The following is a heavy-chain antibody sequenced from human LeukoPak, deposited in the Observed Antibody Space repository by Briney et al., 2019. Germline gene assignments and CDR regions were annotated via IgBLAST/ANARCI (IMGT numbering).Heavy chain of an antibody. J-gene: IGHJ5*02. CDR3: ARTVWGFGP. Sequence: GGSLRLSCAPSGFTFTNYWMNWLRQAPGKGPEWVANINQDGSEKSYVDSVKGRFTISRDNGKNSVYLQMNSLRVEDTAVYYCARTVWGFGPWGQGTLVTVSS. CDR1: GFTFTNYW. D-gene: IGHD3-16*01. CDR2: INQDGSEK. V-gene: IGHV3-7*01.